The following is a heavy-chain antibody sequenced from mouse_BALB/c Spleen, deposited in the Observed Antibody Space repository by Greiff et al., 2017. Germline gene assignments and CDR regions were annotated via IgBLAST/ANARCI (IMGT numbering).Heavy chain of an antibody. CDR2: ISSGGSYT. V-gene: IGHV5-6*01. D-gene: IGHD1-1*01. CDR1: GFTFSSYG. J-gene: IGHJ4*01. Sequence: EVQLVESGGDLVKPGGSLKLSCAASGFTFSSYGMSWVRQTPDKRLEWVATISSGGSYTYYPDSVKGRFTISRDNAKNTLYLQMSSLKSEDTAMYYCARQSPVSGSYGSSYYAMDYWGQGTSVTVSS. CDR3: ARQSPVSGSYGSSYYAMDY.